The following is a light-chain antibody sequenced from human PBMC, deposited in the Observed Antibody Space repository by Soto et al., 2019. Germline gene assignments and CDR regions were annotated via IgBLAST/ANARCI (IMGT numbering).Light chain of an antibody. V-gene: IGKV3-15*01. CDR3: QQYSNWLFT. CDR1: QSVSSN. CDR2: AAS. Sequence: EIVMTQSPATLSVSPGERATVSCRASQSVSSNLAWYQQKPGQAPRLLIYAASTRATGIPARFSGSGSGTEFTLTISSLQSEDFAVYYCQQYSNWLFTFGPGTKVDIK. J-gene: IGKJ3*01.